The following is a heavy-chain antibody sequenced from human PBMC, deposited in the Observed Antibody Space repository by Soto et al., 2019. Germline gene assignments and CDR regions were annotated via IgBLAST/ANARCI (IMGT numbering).Heavy chain of an antibody. CDR3: AREPHLIHYYSFGMDV. V-gene: IGHV1-18*01. Sequence: QAQLVQSGAEVRKPGASVKVSCKASGYTFSSDGISWVRQAPGQGLEWMAWISASNGNTRYAQNFQGRVTLTTETSTSTAYTELRSLRSDDTAVYYCAREPHLIHYYSFGMDVWGQGTTVTVSS. CDR2: ISASNGNT. J-gene: IGHJ6*02. CDR1: GYTFSSDG.